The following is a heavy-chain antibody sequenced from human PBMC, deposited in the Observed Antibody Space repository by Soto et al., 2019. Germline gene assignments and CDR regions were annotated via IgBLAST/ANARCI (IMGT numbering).Heavy chain of an antibody. D-gene: IGHD1-20*01. Sequence: PAETLSLTCTVSGGSISSGGYYWSWIRQDPGKGLEWIGYIYYSGSPYYNPSLKSRVTISVDTSKNQFSLKLSSVTAADTAVYYCARDWAVTGNDNSFDPWGQGTLVTVSS. CDR1: GGSISSGGYY. CDR3: ARDWAVTGNDNSFDP. J-gene: IGHJ5*02. V-gene: IGHV4-31*03. CDR2: IYYSGSP.